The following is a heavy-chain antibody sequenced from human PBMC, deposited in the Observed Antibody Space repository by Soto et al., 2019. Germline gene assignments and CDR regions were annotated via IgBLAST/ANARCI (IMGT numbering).Heavy chain of an antibody. CDR2: IIPIFGTA. V-gene: IGHV1-69*13. CDR1: GGTFSSYA. CDR3: AFLRGYVEDSYGGPRFDY. J-gene: IGHJ4*02. Sequence: GASVKVSCKASGGTFSSYAISWVRQAPGQGLEWMGGIIPIFGTANYAQKFQGRVTITADESTSTAYMELSSLRSEDTAVYYCAFLRGYVEDSYGGPRFDYWGQGTLVTVSS. D-gene: IGHD5-18*01.